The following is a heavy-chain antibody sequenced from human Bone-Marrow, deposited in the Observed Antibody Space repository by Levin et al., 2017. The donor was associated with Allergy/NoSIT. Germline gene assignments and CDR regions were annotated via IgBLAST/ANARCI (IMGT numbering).Heavy chain of an antibody. CDR2: ISYDGSNK. V-gene: IGHV3-30-3*01. J-gene: IGHJ4*02. D-gene: IGHD6-25*01. CDR3: ARDSSDDGYYFDY. Sequence: GGSLRLSCAASGFTFSSYAMHWVRQAPGKGLEWVAVISYDGSNKYYADSVKGRFTISRDNSKNTLYLQMNSLRAEDTAVYYCARDSSDDGYYFDYWGQGTLVTVSS. CDR1: GFTFSSYA.